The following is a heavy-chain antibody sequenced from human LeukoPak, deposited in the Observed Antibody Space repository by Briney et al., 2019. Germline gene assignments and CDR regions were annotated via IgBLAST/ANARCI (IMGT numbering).Heavy chain of an antibody. J-gene: IGHJ4*02. CDR1: GFTFRSYA. V-gene: IGHV3-23*01. D-gene: IGHD2-2*01. Sequence: GGSLRLSCAASGFTFRSYAMSWVRQAPGKGLEWVSAISGSGTSTYYADSVKGRFTISRDNSKNTLYLQMNSLRAEDTAVYFCAKHLGYQLLSYPNFDYWGQGTLVTVSS. CDR3: AKHLGYQLLSYPNFDY. CDR2: ISGSGTST.